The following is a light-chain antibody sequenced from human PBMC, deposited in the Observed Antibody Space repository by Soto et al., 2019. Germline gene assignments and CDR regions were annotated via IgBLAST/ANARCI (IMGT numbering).Light chain of an antibody. CDR3: QQYGSSPYT. J-gene: IGKJ2*01. CDR1: QSVSSSY. V-gene: IGKV3-20*01. CDR2: GAS. Sequence: EIVLTQSPGTLSLSPGERATLSCRASQSVSSSYLAWYQQTPGQAPRILIYGASSRATGIPDRFSGSGSGPDFTLTISRLEPEDFAVYYCQQYGSSPYTFGKGTKLEIK.